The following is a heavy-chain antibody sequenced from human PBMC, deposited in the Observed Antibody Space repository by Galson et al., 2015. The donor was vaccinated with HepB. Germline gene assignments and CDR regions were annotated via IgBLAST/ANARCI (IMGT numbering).Heavy chain of an antibody. V-gene: IGHV3-53*01. D-gene: IGHD6-13*01. CDR3: ARFAGGGYSTSWYRSGFDY. Sequence: SLRLSCAASGFTVSSNYMSWVRQAPGKGLECVSVIYSGGSTYYADSVQGRFTISRNNSKNTLYLPMNSLGAEDTAVSFCARFAGGGYSTSWYRSGFDYWGQGTLVIVSS. CDR1: GFTVSSNY. J-gene: IGHJ4*02. CDR2: IYSGGST.